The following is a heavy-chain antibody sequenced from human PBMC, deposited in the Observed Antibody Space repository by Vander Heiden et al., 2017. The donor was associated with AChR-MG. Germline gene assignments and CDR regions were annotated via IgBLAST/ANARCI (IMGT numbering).Heavy chain of an antibody. CDR2: IIPIFGTA. CDR1: GGTFSSSA. V-gene: IGHV1-69*12. D-gene: IGHD5-12*01. Sequence: QVQLVQPGAAVEKPGSSVKVSGKASGGTFSSSATSWVRQAPGQGRGWMGGIIPIFGTANYAQKCQGRVTITADESTSTAYMELSSLRSEDTAVYYCASSKSSGYDSHYYYYMDVWGKGTTVTVSS. J-gene: IGHJ6*03. CDR3: ASSKSSGYDSHYYYYMDV.